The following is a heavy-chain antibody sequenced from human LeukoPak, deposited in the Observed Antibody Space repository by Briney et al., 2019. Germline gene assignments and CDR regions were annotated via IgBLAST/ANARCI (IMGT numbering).Heavy chain of an antibody. V-gene: IGHV3-74*01. CDR2: INSDGSST. CDR1: GFTFSSYW. CDR3: ARVVRIGWFDP. J-gene: IGHJ5*02. D-gene: IGHD3-10*01. Sequence: PGGSLRLSCAASGFTFSSYWMHWVRQAPGKGRVWVSRINSDGSSTSYADSVKGRFTISRDNAKNTLYLQMNSLRAEDTAVYYCARVVRIGWFDPWGQGTLVTVSS.